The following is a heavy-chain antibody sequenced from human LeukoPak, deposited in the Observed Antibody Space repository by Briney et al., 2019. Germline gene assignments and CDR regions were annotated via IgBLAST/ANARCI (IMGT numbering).Heavy chain of an antibody. D-gene: IGHD5-12*01. CDR3: ARKRMDIVATMNYYYYCMAV. J-gene: IGHJ6*02. Sequence: ASVKVSCKASGYTFTSYYLHWVRQAPGQGLEWMGIINPSGGSTSYAQKFQGRVTMTRDTSTSTVYMELSSLRSEDTAVYYCARKRMDIVATMNYYYYCMAVWGQGTTVTVSS. CDR1: GYTFTSYY. V-gene: IGHV1-46*01. CDR2: INPSGGST.